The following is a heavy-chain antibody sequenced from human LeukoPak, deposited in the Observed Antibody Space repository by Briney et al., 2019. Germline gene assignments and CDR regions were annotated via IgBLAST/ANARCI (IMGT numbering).Heavy chain of an antibody. CDR3: AKDASNYFWYFDL. J-gene: IGHJ2*01. Sequence: RSGGSLRLSCAGSGFIFSTYAMTWVRRAPGKGLEWVSGISGSGDTTYYADSVKGRFTISRDNSKNTLYLQMSSLRAEDTAVYYCAKDASNYFWYFDLWGRGTLVTVSS. CDR2: ISGSGDTT. CDR1: GFIFSTYA. V-gene: IGHV3-23*01. D-gene: IGHD1-1*01.